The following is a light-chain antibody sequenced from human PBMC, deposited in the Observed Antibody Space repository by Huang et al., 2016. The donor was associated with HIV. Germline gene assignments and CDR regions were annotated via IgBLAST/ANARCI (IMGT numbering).Light chain of an antibody. CDR2: TAS. J-gene: IGKJ1*01. V-gene: IGKV1-39*01. CDR1: QNITKS. CDR3: QQSVSVPRT. Sequence: DIQMTQSPPSLSASVGDRVTFTCRANQNITKSLNWYQQKPGKAPKLLIYTASTLESGLPSRCSGRGAGSRFTINIVMLHPEDFATYYCQQSVSVPRTFGRGTTLEIK.